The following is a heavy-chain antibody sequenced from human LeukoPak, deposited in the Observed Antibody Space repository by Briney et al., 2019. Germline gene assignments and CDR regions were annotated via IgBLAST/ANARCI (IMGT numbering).Heavy chain of an antibody. D-gene: IGHD3-22*01. CDR1: GFIVSSNF. V-gene: IGHV3-66*01. Sequence: GGFLRLSCAASGFIVSSNFMSWVRQVPGKGLECVSVIYNGGNTYYADSVKARFTISRDNSKNTLYLQMNSLRAEDTAVYYCARSGTTYYYDSSARIWGQGTMVTVSS. J-gene: IGHJ3*02. CDR3: ARSGTTYYYDSSARI. CDR2: IYNGGNT.